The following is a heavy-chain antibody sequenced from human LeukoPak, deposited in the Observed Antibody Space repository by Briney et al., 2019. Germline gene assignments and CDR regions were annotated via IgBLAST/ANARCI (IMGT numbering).Heavy chain of an antibody. CDR2: ISGSGGST. Sequence: PGGSLRLSCAASGFTFSSYAMSWVRQAPGKGLEWVSAISGSGGSTYYADSVKGRFTISRDNSKNTLYLQMNSLRAEDTAVYYCAKDLGYHDSSGYLKSSHNFDYWGQGTLVTVSS. V-gene: IGHV3-23*01. CDR1: GFTFSSYA. J-gene: IGHJ4*02. CDR3: AKDLGYHDSSGYLKSSHNFDY. D-gene: IGHD3-22*01.